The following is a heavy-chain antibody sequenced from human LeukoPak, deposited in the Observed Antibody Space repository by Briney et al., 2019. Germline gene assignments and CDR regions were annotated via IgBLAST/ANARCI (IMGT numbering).Heavy chain of an antibody. J-gene: IGHJ6*03. CDR3: ARLSGDSSGFVYYYYMDV. D-gene: IGHD3-22*01. V-gene: IGHV4-39*07. Sequence: SETLSLTCTVSGGSVNSGTYYWSWIRQPPGKGLEWIGNIYYSGSAYYNPSLKSRVTMSVDTSKNQFSLKLSSVTAADTAVYYCARLSGDSSGFVYYYYMDVWGKGTTVTVSS. CDR2: IYYSGSA. CDR1: GGSVNSGTYY.